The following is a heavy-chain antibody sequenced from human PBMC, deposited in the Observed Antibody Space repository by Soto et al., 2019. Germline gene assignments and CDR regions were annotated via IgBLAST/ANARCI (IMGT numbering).Heavy chain of an antibody. D-gene: IGHD2-15*01. CDR1: GYIFTDYA. Sequence: SVKVSCKASGYIFTDYAMHWVRQAPGQRLEWMGWINAGNGNTKYSQKFQGRVTITRDTSASTAYMELSSLRSEDTAVYYCAMGYCSGGGCHSGKAYYSYYYGMDVWGQGTTVTVSS. V-gene: IGHV1-3*01. J-gene: IGHJ6*02. CDR2: INAGNGNT. CDR3: AMGYCSGGGCHSGKAYYSYYYGMDV.